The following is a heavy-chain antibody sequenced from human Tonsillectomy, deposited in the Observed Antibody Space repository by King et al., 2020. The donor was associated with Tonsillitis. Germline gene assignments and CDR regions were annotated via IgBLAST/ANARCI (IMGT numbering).Heavy chain of an antibody. CDR2: IRFDGGYK. D-gene: IGHD5-18*01. Sequence: QVQLVESGGDVVQPGGSLRLSCAASGFNFNNYGMHWVRQTPGKGLEWVAFIRFDGGYKFYADSVKGRFSISRDNSKNMLWLQMNSLRAEDTAIYYCAKDLALYSYGYGPFDFWGQGALVTVSS. CDR3: AKDLALYSYGYGPFDF. CDR1: GFNFNNYG. V-gene: IGHV3-30*02. J-gene: IGHJ4*02.